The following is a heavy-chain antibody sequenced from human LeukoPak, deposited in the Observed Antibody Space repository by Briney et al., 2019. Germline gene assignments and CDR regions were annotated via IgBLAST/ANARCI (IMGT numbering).Heavy chain of an antibody. CDR2: ISAYNGNT. J-gene: IGHJ4*02. CDR1: GYTFTSYA. CDR3: AREGNVLLWFGELFPLDY. Sequence: GASVKVSCKASGYTFTSYAMHWVRQAPGQRLEWMGWISAYNGNTNYAQKLQGRVTMTTDTSTSTAYMELRSLRSDDTAVYYCAREGNVLLWFGELFPLDYWGQGTLVTVSS. V-gene: IGHV1-18*01. D-gene: IGHD3-10*01.